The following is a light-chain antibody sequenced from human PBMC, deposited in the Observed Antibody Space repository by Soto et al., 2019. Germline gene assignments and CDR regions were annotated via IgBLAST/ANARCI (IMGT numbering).Light chain of an antibody. J-gene: IGKJ1*01. CDR2: DAS. CDR3: QQRSNWPPWT. CDR1: QSVSNY. V-gene: IGKV3-11*01. Sequence: EIVLTQSPGTLSLSPGERATLSCRASQSVSNYLAWYQQKPGQAPRLLIYDASNRAAGIPGRFSGSASGTDFTLTISSLEPEDFAVYYCQQRSNWPPWTFGQGTKVEIK.